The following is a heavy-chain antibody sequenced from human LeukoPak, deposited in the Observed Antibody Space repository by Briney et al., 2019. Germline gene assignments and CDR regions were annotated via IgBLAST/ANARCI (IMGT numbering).Heavy chain of an antibody. J-gene: IGHJ3*02. CDR1: GGSFSSVSSY. D-gene: IGHD4-17*01. Sequence: SQTLSLTCTVSGGSFSSVSSYWGWIRQPAGKGLEWIGRIKTSGSTNYNPSLKSRVTISVSTSRNQFSLKLSSVTAADTAVYYCARHLDYGDHQGAFDIWGQGTMVTVSS. V-gene: IGHV4-61*02. CDR3: ARHLDYGDHQGAFDI. CDR2: IKTSGST.